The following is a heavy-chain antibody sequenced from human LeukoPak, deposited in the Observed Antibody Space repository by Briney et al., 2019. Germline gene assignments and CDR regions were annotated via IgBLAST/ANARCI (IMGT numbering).Heavy chain of an antibody. D-gene: IGHD4-17*01. CDR3: AREPLYGDYTNY. CDR1: GITFSNYN. J-gene: IGHJ4*02. Sequence: GGSLRLSCAAPGITFSNYNMNWVRQAPGKGLEWISSITSSSSYTFYADSVKGRFTISRDNAKNSLYLQMNSLRAEDTAVYYCAREPLYGDYTNYWGQGTLVTVSS. CDR2: ITSSSSYT. V-gene: IGHV3-21*01.